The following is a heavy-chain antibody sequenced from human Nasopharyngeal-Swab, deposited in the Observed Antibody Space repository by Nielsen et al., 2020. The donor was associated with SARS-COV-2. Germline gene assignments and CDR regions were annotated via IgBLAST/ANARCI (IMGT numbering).Heavy chain of an antibody. Sequence: GESLQISCVASGFTFSSYSMYWVRQAPGQGLVCVSQINVDGSSINCADSVKGRFTTSRDNAKNTLYLQMNSLRAEDTAVYYCTRNHLGLGIWGQGTVVTVSS. CDR2: INVDGSSI. J-gene: IGHJ3*02. D-gene: IGHD3-16*01. CDR3: TRNHLGLGI. V-gene: IGHV3-74*01. CDR1: GFTFSSYS.